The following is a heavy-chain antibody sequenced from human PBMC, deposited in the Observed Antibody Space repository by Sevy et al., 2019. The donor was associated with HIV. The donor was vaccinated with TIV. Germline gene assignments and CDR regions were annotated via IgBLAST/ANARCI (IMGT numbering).Heavy chain of an antibody. CDR1: GFTFSSYA. CDR3: ANAYSGSYSHSYLYALDV. D-gene: IGHD1-26*01. V-gene: IGHV3-30-3*01. J-gene: IGHJ6*02. CDR2: ISYDGSDK. Sequence: GGSLRLSCAASGFTFSSYAMHWIRQAPGKGLEWLEVISYDGSDKYYADSVKGRFTISRDNSKNTVYLEMNSLRNEDTAIYFCANAYSGSYSHSYLYALDVWGQGTTVTVSS.